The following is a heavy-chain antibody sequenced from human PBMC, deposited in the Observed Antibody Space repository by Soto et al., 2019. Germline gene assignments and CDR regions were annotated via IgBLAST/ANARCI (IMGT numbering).Heavy chain of an antibody. CDR1: GGTFSSSV. Sequence: QEQLVQSGAEVKKPGSSVKVSCKASGGTFSSSVISWVRQAPGQGLEWVGGTIPIFATRNYAHKFQGRVTITADESTSTAYMELNSLTSEDTAVYYCARVRSTWQFVFDYWGQGTLVTVSS. J-gene: IGHJ4*02. CDR2: TIPIFATR. V-gene: IGHV1-69*01. CDR3: ARVRSTWQFVFDY. D-gene: IGHD3-10*01.